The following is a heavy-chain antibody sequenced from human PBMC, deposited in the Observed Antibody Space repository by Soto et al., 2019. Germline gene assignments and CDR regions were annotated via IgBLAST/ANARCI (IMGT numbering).Heavy chain of an antibody. CDR2: ISYGGST. CDR1: CGAIICISLF. J-gene: IGHJ4*02. Sequence: LTVIGTVSCGAIICISLFWSWIRQHPGKGLDWIGCISYGGSTSYNPSLKSRVTISVDTSKNQFSLKLTSVTAADTAVYYCSRGILVWGQGALVTVSS. D-gene: IGHD5-18*01. CDR3: SRGILV. V-gene: IGHV4-31*03.